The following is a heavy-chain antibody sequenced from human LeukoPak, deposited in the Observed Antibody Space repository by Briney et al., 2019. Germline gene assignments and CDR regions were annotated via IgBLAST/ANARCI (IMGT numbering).Heavy chain of an antibody. CDR2: IKQDGSEK. Sequence: GGSLRLSCAASGFTFSSYWMSWVRQAPGKGLEWVANIKQDGSEKYYVDSVKGRFTISRDNAKNSLYLQMNSLRAEDTAVYYCAREGRVLRYFDLDVWGKGTTVTISS. CDR3: AREGRVLRYFDLDV. D-gene: IGHD3-9*01. V-gene: IGHV3-7*01. CDR1: GFTFSSYW. J-gene: IGHJ6*04.